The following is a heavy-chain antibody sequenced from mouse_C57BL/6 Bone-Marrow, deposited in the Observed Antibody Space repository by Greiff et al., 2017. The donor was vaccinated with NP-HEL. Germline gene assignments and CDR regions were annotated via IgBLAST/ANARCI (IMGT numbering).Heavy chain of an antibody. CDR3: ARRRDFYGNFFAY. CDR1: GYTFTSYW. Sequence: QVQLQQSGAELAKPGASVKLSCKASGYTFTSYWMHWVKQRPGQGLEWIGYINPSSGYTKYNQKFKDKATLTADKSSSTAYMQLSSLTYEDSAVYYCARRRDFYGNFFAYWGQGTLVTVSA. D-gene: IGHD2-1*01. J-gene: IGHJ3*01. CDR2: INPSSGYT. V-gene: IGHV1-7*01.